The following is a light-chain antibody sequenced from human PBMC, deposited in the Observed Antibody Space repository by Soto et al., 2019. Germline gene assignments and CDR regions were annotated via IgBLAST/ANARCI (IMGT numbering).Light chain of an antibody. V-gene: IGKV1-5*01. Sequence: DIQMTQSPSTLSASVGDRVTITCRASQSISSWLAWYQQKPGKAPKLLIYDASSLDSGVPSRFSGSGSGTEFTLTISSLQPDDFATYYCQQYNSYSPLFGGGTKVEIK. CDR3: QQYNSYSPL. CDR1: QSISSW. J-gene: IGKJ4*01. CDR2: DAS.